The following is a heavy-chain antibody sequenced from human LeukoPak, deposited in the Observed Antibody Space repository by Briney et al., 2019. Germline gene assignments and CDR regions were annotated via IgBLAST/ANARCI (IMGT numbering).Heavy chain of an antibody. CDR2: INHSGST. CDR3: ARAGGITGTTFSDY. J-gene: IGHJ4*02. V-gene: IGHV4-34*01. Sequence: GSLRLSCAASGFTLSTYWMSWVRQAPGKGLEWIGEINHSGSTNYNPSLKSRVTISVDTSKNQFSLKLSSVTAADTAVYYCARAGGITGTTFSDYWGQGTLVTVSS. D-gene: IGHD1-7*01. CDR1: GFTLSTYW.